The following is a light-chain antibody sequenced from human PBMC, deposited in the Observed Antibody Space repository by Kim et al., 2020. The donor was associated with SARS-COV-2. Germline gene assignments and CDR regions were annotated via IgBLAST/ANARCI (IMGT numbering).Light chain of an antibody. CDR1: SLRSYY. CDR2: GKN. V-gene: IGLV3-19*01. CDR3: NSWDSSGNHVV. J-gene: IGLJ2*01. Sequence: SSELTQDPAVSVALGQTVRITCQGDSLRSYYASWYQQKPGQAPVLVIYGKNNRLPGIPDRFSGFSSGNTASLTITGAQAEDEADYYCNSWDSSGNHVVFG.